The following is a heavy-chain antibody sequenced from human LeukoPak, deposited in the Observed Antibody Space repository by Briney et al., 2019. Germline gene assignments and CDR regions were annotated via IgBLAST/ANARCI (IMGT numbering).Heavy chain of an antibody. Sequence: TGGSLRLSCAASGFTVSSNYMSWVRQAPGKRLEWVSVIYSGGSTYYADSVKGRFTISRDNSKNTLYLQMNSLRAEDTAVYYCARDPIAVAGYYFDYWGQGTLVTVSS. V-gene: IGHV3-53*01. D-gene: IGHD6-19*01. J-gene: IGHJ4*02. CDR3: ARDPIAVAGYYFDY. CDR1: GFTVSSNY. CDR2: IYSGGST.